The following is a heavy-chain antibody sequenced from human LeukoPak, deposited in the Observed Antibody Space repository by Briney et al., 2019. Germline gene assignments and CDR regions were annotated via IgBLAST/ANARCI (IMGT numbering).Heavy chain of an antibody. J-gene: IGHJ3*02. Sequence: PSETLSLTCTVSGGSISSGGYYWSWIRQHPGKGLEWIGYIYYSGSTYYNPSLKSRVTISVDTSKDQFSLKLSSVTAADTAVYYCAKILGYCSGGSCYDDAFDIWGQGTMVTVSS. CDR3: AKILGYCSGGSCYDDAFDI. CDR1: GGSISSGGYY. V-gene: IGHV4-31*03. D-gene: IGHD2-15*01. CDR2: IYYSGST.